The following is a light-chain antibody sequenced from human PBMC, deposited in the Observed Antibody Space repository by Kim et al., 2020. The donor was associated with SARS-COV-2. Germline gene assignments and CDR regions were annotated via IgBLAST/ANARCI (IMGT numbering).Light chain of an antibody. CDR1: QSVSSSY. J-gene: IGKJ4*01. CDR2: GAS. V-gene: IGKV3-20*01. CDR3: KQYGASPLT. Sequence: EIVLTQSPGTLSLSPGERATLSCGASQSVSSSYLAWYQHKPGQAPRLLIYGASSRATGIPDRFSGSGSGTDFTLTISRLEPEDFAVYYCKQYGASPLTFGGGTKVDIK.